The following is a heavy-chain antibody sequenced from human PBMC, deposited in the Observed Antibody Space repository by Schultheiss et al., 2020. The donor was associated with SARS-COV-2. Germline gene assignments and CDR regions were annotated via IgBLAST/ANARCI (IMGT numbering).Heavy chain of an antibody. D-gene: IGHD2-8*01. V-gene: IGHV5-51*01. CDR2: IYPGDSDT. CDR3: ARQGTVYLSPYNWFDP. CDR1: GYSFTSYW. J-gene: IGHJ5*02. Sequence: ESLKISCKGSGYSFTSYWIGWVRQMPGKGLEWMGIIYPGDSDTRYSPSFQGQVTISADKSISTAYLQWSSLKASDTAMYYCARQGTVYLSPYNWFDPWGQGTLVTVSS.